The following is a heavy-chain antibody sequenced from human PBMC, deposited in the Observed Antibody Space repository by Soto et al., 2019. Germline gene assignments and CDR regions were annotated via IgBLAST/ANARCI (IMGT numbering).Heavy chain of an antibody. D-gene: IGHD3-22*01. V-gene: IGHV4-30-4*01. CDR1: GGSISSGDYY. CDR2: IYYSGST. CDR3: ARDSTGYYYDSSGSYYGMDV. J-gene: IGHJ6*02. Sequence: SETLSLTCTVSGGSISSGDYYWSWIRQPPGKGLEWIGYIYYSGSTYYNPSLKSRVTISVDTSKNQFSLKLSSVTAADTAVYYCARDSTGYYYDSSGSYYGMDVWGQGTTVTV.